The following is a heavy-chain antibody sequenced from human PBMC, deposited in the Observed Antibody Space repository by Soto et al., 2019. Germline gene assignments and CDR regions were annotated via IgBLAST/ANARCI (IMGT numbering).Heavy chain of an antibody. CDR3: ARASTMIVVYYGMDV. CDR2: IIPIFGTA. CDR1: GGTFSSYA. D-gene: IGHD3-22*01. V-gene: IGHV1-69*13. J-gene: IGHJ6*02. Sequence: ASVKVSCKASGGTFSSYAISWVRQAPGQGLEWMGGIIPIFGTANYAQKFQGRVTITADESTSTAYMELSSLGSEDTAVYYCARASTMIVVYYGMDVWGQGTTVTVSS.